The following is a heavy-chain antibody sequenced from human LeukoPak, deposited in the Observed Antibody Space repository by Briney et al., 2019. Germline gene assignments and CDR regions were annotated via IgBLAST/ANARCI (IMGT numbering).Heavy chain of an antibody. D-gene: IGHD2-21*02. CDR3: AMAYCGGDCYSTGFHY. CDR1: GGSISSYY. Sequence: SETLSLTCTVSGGSISSYYWSWIRQPAGKGLEWIGRIYTSGSTNYNPSLKSRVTISVDTSKNQFSLKLSSVTAADTAVYYCAMAYCGGDCYSTGFHYWGQGTLVTVSS. J-gene: IGHJ4*02. V-gene: IGHV4-4*07. CDR2: IYTSGST.